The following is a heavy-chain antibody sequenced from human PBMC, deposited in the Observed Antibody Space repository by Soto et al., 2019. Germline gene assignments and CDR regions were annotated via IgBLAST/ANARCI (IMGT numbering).Heavy chain of an antibody. CDR3: ASNPWTIAAAAFDP. CDR1: GGSISSGGYY. D-gene: IGHD6-13*01. J-gene: IGHJ5*02. Sequence: PSETLSLTCTVSGGSISSGGYYWSWIRQHPGKGLEWIGYIYYSGSTYYNPSLKSRVTISVDTSKNQFSLKLSSVTAADTAVYYGASNPWTIAAAAFDPWGQGTLVTVSS. V-gene: IGHV4-31*03. CDR2: IYYSGST.